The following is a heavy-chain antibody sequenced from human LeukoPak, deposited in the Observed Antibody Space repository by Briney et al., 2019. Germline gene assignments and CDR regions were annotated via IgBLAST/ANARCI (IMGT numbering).Heavy chain of an antibody. CDR2: IVVGSGNT. J-gene: IGHJ6*03. CDR1: GFTFTSSA. D-gene: IGHD4-17*01. CDR3: AALPGYGDHGSYYYYYMDV. Sequence: SVKVSCKASGFTFTSSAMQWVRQARGQRLEWIGWIVVGSGNTNYAQKFQERVTITRDMSTSTAYMELSSLRSEDTAVYYCAALPGYGDHGSYYYYYMDVWGKGTTVTVSS. V-gene: IGHV1-58*02.